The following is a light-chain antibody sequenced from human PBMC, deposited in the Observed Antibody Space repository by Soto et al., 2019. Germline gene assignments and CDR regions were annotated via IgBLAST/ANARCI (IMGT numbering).Light chain of an antibody. CDR2: DAS. V-gene: IGKV1-5*01. CDR3: QQYNSYSPWT. J-gene: IGKJ1*01. CDR1: QSISSW. Sequence: DIQMTQSPSTLSASVGDRVTITCRASQSISSWLTWYQQRPGKAPKLLIYDASSLESGVPSRFSGSGSGKEFTLTSSGLQPDDFATYYCQQYNSYSPWTFGQGTKVEIK.